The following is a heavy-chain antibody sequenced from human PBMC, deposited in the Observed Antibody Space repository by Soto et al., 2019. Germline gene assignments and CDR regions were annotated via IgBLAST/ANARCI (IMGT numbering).Heavy chain of an antibody. CDR2: INHSGST. CDR3: ARGRITIFGVVIPHYYYGMDV. CDR1: GGSFSGYY. J-gene: IGHJ6*02. D-gene: IGHD3-3*01. V-gene: IGHV4-34*01. Sequence: QVQLQQWGAGLLKPSEPLSLTCAVYGGSFSGYYWSWIRQPPGKGLEWIGEINHSGSTNYNPSLKSRVTISVDTSKNQFSLKLSSVTAADTAVYYCARGRITIFGVVIPHYYYGMDVWGQGTTVTVSS.